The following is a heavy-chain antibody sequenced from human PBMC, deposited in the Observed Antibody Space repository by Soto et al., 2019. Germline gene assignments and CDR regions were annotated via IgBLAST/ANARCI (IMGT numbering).Heavy chain of an antibody. Sequence: GGSLRLSCAASGFTFSNYAMNWVRQAPGKGLEWVSGIVGSGASTNHADSVKGRFTISRDNSKNTLYLHMNGLRAEDTATYYCAKLPSSGFYYFDYWGQGTPVTVS. J-gene: IGHJ4*02. CDR2: IVGSGAST. CDR1: GFTFSNYA. CDR3: AKLPSSGFYYFDY. D-gene: IGHD3-22*01. V-gene: IGHV3-23*01.